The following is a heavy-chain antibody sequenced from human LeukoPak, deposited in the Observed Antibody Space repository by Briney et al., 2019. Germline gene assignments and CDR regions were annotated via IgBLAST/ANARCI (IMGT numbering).Heavy chain of an antibody. J-gene: IGHJ4*02. V-gene: IGHV4-59*01. CDR1: GGSISSYY. Sequence: SETLSLTCTVSGGSISSYYWSWIRQPPGKGLEWIGYIYYSGSTNYNPSLKSRVTTSVDTSKNQFSLKLSSVTAADTAVYYCARGYYDILTGYYPFDYWGQGTLVTVSS. CDR3: ARGYYDILTGYYPFDY. CDR2: IYYSGST. D-gene: IGHD3-9*01.